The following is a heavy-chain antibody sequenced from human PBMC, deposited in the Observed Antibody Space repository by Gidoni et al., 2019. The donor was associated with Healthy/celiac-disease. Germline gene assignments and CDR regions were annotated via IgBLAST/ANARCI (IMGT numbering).Heavy chain of an antibody. CDR2: IYYSGST. CDR1: GGSISSSSYY. CDR3: ARLVCTNGVCYYFDY. Sequence: QLQLQESGPGLVKPSETLSLTCTVSGGSISSSSYYWGWLRQPPGKGLEWIGSIYYSGSTYYNPSLKSRVTISVDTSKNQFSLKLSSVTAADTAVYYCARLVCTNGVCYYFDYWGQGTLVTVSS. D-gene: IGHD2-8*01. J-gene: IGHJ4*02. V-gene: IGHV4-39*01.